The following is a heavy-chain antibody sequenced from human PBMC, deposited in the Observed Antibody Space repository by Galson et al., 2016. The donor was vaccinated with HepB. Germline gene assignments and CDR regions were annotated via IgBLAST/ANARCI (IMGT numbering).Heavy chain of an antibody. CDR2: IYHFGST. CDR3: ARDEGYYGMDV. CDR1: GDSIRRNDYY. J-gene: IGHJ6*02. Sequence: TLSLTCTVSGDSIRRNDYYWTWIRQHPVKGLEWIATIYHFGSTYYNPSLQSRVTISVDTSKNQFYLRLTSLTAADTAVYFWARDEGYYGMDVWGRGTPVIVSS. V-gene: IGHV4-31*03.